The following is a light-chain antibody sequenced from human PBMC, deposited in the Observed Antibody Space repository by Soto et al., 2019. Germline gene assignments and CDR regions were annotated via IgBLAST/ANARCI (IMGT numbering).Light chain of an antibody. CDR2: DAS. CDR3: QHYGGMWT. J-gene: IGKJ1*01. V-gene: IGKV1-5*01. CDR1: QSITNR. Sequence: DIQMTQSPSTLSASVGDRVTITCRASQSITNRLAWYQQKPGKAPKVLIYDASNLEYGVPSRFSSSGFGTEFIFTISRLQPDDFAAYYCQHYGGMWTFGQGTRVEMK.